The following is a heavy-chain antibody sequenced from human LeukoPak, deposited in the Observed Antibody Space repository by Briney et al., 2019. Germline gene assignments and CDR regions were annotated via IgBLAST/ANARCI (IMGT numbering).Heavy chain of an antibody. CDR2: INPTGDTT. V-gene: IGHV1-46*01. J-gene: IGHJ4*02. CDR3: ARGEQEGFGEFARVDY. D-gene: IGHD3-10*01. CDR1: GYTFTSHY. Sequence: EASVKVSCKASGYTFTSHYMHWVRQAPGQGLEWMGVINPTGDTTRYAQKFQGRVTMTRDMSTSTDYMELSSLRSEDTAVYYCARGEQEGFGEFARVDYWGQGTLVTVSS.